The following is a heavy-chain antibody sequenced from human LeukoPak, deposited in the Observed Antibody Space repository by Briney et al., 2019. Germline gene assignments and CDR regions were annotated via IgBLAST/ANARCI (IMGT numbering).Heavy chain of an antibody. CDR3: ATAARTMILDR. D-gene: IGHD3-22*01. J-gene: IGHJ4*02. Sequence: SETLSLTCAVYGGSFTSYYWSWVRQPPGKGLEWIGEISYGGVINYNPSLKSLPIISVDTSKTQLSLKLSSVTAADTAVYYCATAARTMILDRWGQGTPVTVSS. V-gene: IGHV4-34*01. CDR1: GGSFTSYY. CDR2: ISYGGVI.